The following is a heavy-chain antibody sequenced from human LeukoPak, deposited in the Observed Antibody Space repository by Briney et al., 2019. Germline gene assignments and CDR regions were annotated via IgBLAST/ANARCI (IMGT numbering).Heavy chain of an antibody. CDR2: IYYSGST. J-gene: IGHJ4*02. CDR3: ARHRESITMVRGALIFDFDY. V-gene: IGHV4-39*01. CDR1: GGSISSSNYY. Sequence: SETLSLTCTVSGGSISSSNYYWGWIRQPPGKGLEWIGSIYYSGSTYYHPSLKSRVTISVDTPKSQFSLKLSSVTAADTAVYYCARHRESITMVRGALIFDFDYWGQGTLVTVSS. D-gene: IGHD3-10*01.